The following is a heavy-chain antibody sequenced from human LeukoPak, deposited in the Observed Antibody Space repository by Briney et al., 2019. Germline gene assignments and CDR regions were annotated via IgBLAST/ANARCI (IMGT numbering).Heavy chain of an antibody. J-gene: IGHJ5*02. D-gene: IGHD6-13*01. V-gene: IGHV4-34*01. CDR3: ARYGMAAEGIWWFDP. CDR1: GGSLNGYY. CDR2: IDHSGST. Sequence: PSETLSLTCAVYGGSLNGYYWSWIRQPPGKRLEWIGEIDHSGSTQYNPSLKSRVTISLDTSKKQFSLKLTSLTAADTAFYCCARYGMAAEGIWWFDPWGQGTLVTVSS.